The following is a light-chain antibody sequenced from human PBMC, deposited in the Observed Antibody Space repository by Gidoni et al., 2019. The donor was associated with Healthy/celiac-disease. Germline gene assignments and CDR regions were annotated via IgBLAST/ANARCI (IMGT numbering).Light chain of an antibody. CDR3: AAWDDSLSGHWV. Sequence: QSVLTQPPSASGTHGQRVTISCSGSSSNLGSNYVYWYQQLPGTAPKLLIYRNNQRPSGVPDRFSGSKSGTSASLAISGLRSEDEADYYCAAWDDSLSGHWVFGGGTKLTVL. J-gene: IGLJ3*02. CDR2: RNN. CDR1: SSNLGSNY. V-gene: IGLV1-47*01.